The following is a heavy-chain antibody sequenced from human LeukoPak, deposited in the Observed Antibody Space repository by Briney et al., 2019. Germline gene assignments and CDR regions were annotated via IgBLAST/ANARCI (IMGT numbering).Heavy chain of an antibody. CDR1: GFTFSSYW. CDR2: INQDGSEK. J-gene: IGHJ4*02. V-gene: IGHV3-7*01. CDR3: ARDSRRAVAALFDY. D-gene: IGHD6-19*01. Sequence: GGSLRLSCAASGFTFSSYWMTWVRQAPGKGLGWVANINQDGSEKYYVDSVKGRFTVSRDNAKNSLFLQMNSLRAEDTAIYYCARDSRRAVAALFDYWGQGTLVTVSS.